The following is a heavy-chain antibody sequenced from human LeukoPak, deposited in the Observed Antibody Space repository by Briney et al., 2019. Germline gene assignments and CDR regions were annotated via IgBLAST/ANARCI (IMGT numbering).Heavy chain of an antibody. J-gene: IGHJ4*02. CDR2: MNPNSGNT. CDR3: ARVYGDTQIATIEYYFDY. CDR1: GYTFTSYD. D-gene: IGHD5-24*01. V-gene: IGHV1-8*01. Sequence: ASVKVSCKASGYTFTSYDINWVRQATGQGLEWMGWMNPNSGNTGYAQKFQGRVTMTRNTSISTAYMELSSLRSEDTAVYYCARVYGDTQIATIEYYFDYWGQGTLVTVSS.